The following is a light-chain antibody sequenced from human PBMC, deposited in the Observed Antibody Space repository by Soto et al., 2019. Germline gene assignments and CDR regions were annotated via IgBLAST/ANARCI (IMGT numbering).Light chain of an antibody. CDR1: QSVSSS. V-gene: IGKV3-11*01. Sequence: FVVTQSPDTLSLSPGETATLSCRASQSVSSSVAWYQHKPGQSPRLVVYSGYKRSPGVPARFSGSGSGTDFTRTISILESDDFALYYCQQRYSWLRVFGQGTKVEVK. CDR2: SGY. CDR3: QQRYSWLRV. J-gene: IGKJ1*01.